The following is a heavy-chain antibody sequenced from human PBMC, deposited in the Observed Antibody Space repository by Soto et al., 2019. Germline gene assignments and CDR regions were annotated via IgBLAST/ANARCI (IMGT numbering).Heavy chain of an antibody. J-gene: IGHJ6*02. CDR1: GFILSGYD. V-gene: IGHV3-13*05. Sequence: EQLVESGGGLVQPGGSLRLSCVASGFILSGYDMHWVRQATGEGLEWVSAIGTAGDPYYSGSVKGRFTISRGNAENSVYLQMNSLRAGDTAVYYCARAGYDSSGYYFSAMDVWGPGTTVTVSS. CDR3: ARAGYDSSGYYFSAMDV. D-gene: IGHD3-22*01. CDR2: IGTAGDP.